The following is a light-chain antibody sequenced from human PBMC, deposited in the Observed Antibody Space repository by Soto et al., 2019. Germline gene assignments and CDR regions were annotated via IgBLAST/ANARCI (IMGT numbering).Light chain of an antibody. CDR2: YDS. V-gene: IGLV3-21*04. Sequence: SYELTQPPSVSVAPGKTAKITCGGYNIGSKSVHWFQQKPGQAPVLVIYYDSDRPSGITDRFSGSNSGNTATLIIGRVEAGDEADYYCQVWDSSSDHWVFGGGTKLTVL. CDR3: QVWDSSSDHWV. J-gene: IGLJ3*02. CDR1: NIGSKS.